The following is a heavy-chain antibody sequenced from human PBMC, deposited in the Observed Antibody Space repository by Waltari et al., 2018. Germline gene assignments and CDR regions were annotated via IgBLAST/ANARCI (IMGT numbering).Heavy chain of an antibody. V-gene: IGHV3-23*01. Sequence: EVQLLESGGGLVQPGGSLRLSCAASGFTFSSYAMRWVRQAPGKGLEWVSAISGSGGSTYYADSVKGRFTISRDNSKNTLYLQMNSLRAEDTAVYYCAKYSYGSMEAFDIWGQGTMVTVSS. J-gene: IGHJ3*02. CDR3: AKYSYGSMEAFDI. D-gene: IGHD5-18*01. CDR2: ISGSGGST. CDR1: GFTFSSYA.